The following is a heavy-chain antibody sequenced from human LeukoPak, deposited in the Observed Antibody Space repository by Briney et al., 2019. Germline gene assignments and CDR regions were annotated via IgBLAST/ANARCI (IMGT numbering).Heavy chain of an antibody. CDR2: ITSKAYGGTT. V-gene: IGHV3-49*04. Sequence: PGRSLRLSCTTSGFTFGESGMSWVRQAPGKGLEWVGFITSKAYGGTTEYAASVKGRFTISRDDSKSIAYLQMNSLKTEDTAVYYCSNSYCGGDCYSGGYFDYWGQGTLVTVSS. CDR3: SNSYCGGDCYSGGYFDY. J-gene: IGHJ4*02. CDR1: GFTFGESG. D-gene: IGHD2-21*02.